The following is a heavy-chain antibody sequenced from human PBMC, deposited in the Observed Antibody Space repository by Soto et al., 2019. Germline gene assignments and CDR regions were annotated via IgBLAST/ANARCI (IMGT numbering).Heavy chain of an antibody. V-gene: IGHV4-4*02. D-gene: IGHD5-12*01. Sequence: SETLSLTCTVSGGSISRYYCSWVRQPPGKGLEWIGEIYHSGSTNYNPSLKSRVTISVDKSKNQFSLKLSSVTAADTAVYYCARGFGYSGYDSYDPWGQGTLVTVSS. J-gene: IGHJ5*02. CDR3: ARGFGYSGYDSYDP. CDR1: GGSISRYY. CDR2: IYHSGST.